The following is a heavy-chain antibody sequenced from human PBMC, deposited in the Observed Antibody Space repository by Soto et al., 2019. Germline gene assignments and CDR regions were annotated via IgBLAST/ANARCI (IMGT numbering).Heavy chain of an antibody. CDR3: ARDAPETAPY. CDR2: INYRGST. D-gene: IGHD2-2*01. V-gene: IGHV4-31*03. J-gene: IGHJ4*02. Sequence: QVQLQESGPGLVKPSQTLSLTCTVSGGSISNGDYYWNWIRQHPEKGLEWIGYINYRGSTFYKPSLKSRIIISVEKSKNQFSLKLSSVTAADTAVYYCARDAPETAPYWGQGTLVTVSS. CDR1: GGSISNGDYY.